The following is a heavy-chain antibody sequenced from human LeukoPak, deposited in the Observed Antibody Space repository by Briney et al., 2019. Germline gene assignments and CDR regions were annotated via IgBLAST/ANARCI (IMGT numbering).Heavy chain of an antibody. CDR3: ARYFDWLLRYFDY. CDR2: ISSSASTI. CDR1: GFTFSSYE. D-gene: IGHD3-9*01. Sequence: GGSLRLSCAASGFTFSSYEMNWARQAPGKGLEWVSYISSSASTIYYADSVKGRVTISRANAKNSLYLQMNSLRAEDTAVYYCARYFDWLLRYFDYWGQGTLVTVSS. J-gene: IGHJ4*02. V-gene: IGHV3-48*03.